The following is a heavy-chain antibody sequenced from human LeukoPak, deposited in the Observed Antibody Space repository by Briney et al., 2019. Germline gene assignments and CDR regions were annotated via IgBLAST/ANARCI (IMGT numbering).Heavy chain of an antibody. V-gene: IGHV1-18*01. CDR2: ISAYNGNT. CDR1: GYTFTSYG. CDR3: ARGTGPGYYDSSGYYTLGY. D-gene: IGHD3-22*01. J-gene: IGHJ4*02. Sequence: VASVKVSCKASGYTFTSYGISWVRQAPGQGLEWMGWISAYNGNTNYAQKLQGRVTMTTDTSTSTAYMELRSLRSDDTAVYYCARGTGPGYYDSSGYYTLGYWGQGTLVTVSS.